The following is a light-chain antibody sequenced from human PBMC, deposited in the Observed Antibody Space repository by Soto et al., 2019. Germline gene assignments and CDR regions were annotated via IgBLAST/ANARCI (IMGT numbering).Light chain of an antibody. J-gene: IGKJ4*01. CDR1: QEIKKY. Sequence: DIQMTQSPSSLSSFVGDSITITCQSMQEIKKYLNWYQHKLGKAPKLLISDAFKSDTGVPSRFNGSRSGKDLTFTINNLKPEDFSRYFCQQYHIHPPTYGGRTRV. V-gene: IGKV1-33*01. CDR3: QQYHIHPPT. CDR2: DAF.